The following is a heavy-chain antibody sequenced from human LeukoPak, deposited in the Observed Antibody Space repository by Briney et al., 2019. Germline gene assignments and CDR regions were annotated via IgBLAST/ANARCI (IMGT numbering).Heavy chain of an antibody. V-gene: IGHV4-59*01. CDR2: IYYSGST. CDR3: ASFYDSSGYLDY. Sequence: PSETLSLTCTVSGGSISSYYWSWIRQPPGKGLERIGYIYYSGSTNYNPSLKSRVTISVDTSKDQFSLKLSSVTAADTAVYYCASFYDSSGYLDYWGQGTLVTVSS. CDR1: GGSISSYY. D-gene: IGHD3-22*01. J-gene: IGHJ4*02.